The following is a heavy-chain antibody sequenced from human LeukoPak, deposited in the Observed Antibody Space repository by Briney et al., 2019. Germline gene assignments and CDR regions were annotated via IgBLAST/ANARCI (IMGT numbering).Heavy chain of an antibody. D-gene: IGHD5-18*01. CDR3: ARLRANTAMVTDY. CDR2: ISAYNGNT. Sequence: ASVKVSCKASGYTFTGYYMHWVRQAPGQGLEWMGWISAYNGNTNYAQKLQGRVTMTTDTSTSTAYMELRSLRSDDTAVYYCARLRANTAMVTDYWGQGTLVTVSS. J-gene: IGHJ4*02. CDR1: GYTFTGYY. V-gene: IGHV1-18*04.